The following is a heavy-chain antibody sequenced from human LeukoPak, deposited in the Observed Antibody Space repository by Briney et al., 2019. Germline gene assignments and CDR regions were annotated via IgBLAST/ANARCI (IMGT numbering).Heavy chain of an antibody. J-gene: IGHJ4*02. CDR1: GGSFSSGGYS. CDR2: IYHSGRA. CDR3: ARSGSTDFDY. Sequence: SQTLSLTCAVSGGSFSSGGYSWSWLRQPPGTGLEWIGYIYHSGRASYNPSLKSRVTISLDRSRNHVSLNLTSVTAADTAVYYCARSGSTDFDYWGQGTLVTVSS. D-gene: IGHD5-12*01. V-gene: IGHV4-30-2*01.